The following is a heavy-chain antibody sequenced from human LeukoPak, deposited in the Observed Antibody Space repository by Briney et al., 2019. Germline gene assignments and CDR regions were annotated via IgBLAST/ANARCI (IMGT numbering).Heavy chain of an antibody. CDR3: ARDSYDILTGYDYYYGMDV. J-gene: IGHJ6*02. Sequence: SETLSLTCTVSGGSISSYYWSWIRQPPGKGLEWIGYIYYSGSTNYNPSLKSRVTISVDASKNQFSLKLSSVTAADTAVYYCARDSYDILTGYDYYYGMDVWGQGTTVTVSS. D-gene: IGHD3-9*01. V-gene: IGHV4-59*01. CDR2: IYYSGST. CDR1: GGSISSYY.